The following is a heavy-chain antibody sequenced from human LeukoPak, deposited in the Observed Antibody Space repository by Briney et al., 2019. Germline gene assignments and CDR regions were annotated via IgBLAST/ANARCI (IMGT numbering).Heavy chain of an antibody. D-gene: IGHD7-27*01. CDR2: IYYSGST. V-gene: IGHV4-61*05. Sequence: PSETLSLTCTVSGGSISSSSYYWGWIRQPPGKGLEWIGYIYYSGSTNYNPSLKSRVTISVDTSKNQFSLKLSSVTAADTAVYYCAKNSWGSGGWFDPWGQGTLVTVSS. J-gene: IGHJ5*02. CDR3: AKNSWGSGGWFDP. CDR1: GGSISSSSYY.